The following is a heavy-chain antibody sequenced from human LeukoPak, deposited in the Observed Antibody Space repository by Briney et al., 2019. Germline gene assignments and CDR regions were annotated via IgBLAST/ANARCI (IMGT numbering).Heavy chain of an antibody. D-gene: IGHD1-14*01. CDR2: ISGYNGNT. J-gene: IGHJ4*02. Sequence: ASVKVSCKASGYTFTRYGITWVRQAPGQGLEWMGWISGYNGNTSYAEKFQGRVTLTAETSTSTAYMELRSLQSDDTAKYYCARVGGYNSAFYLFDYWGQGTLVTVSS. V-gene: IGHV1-18*01. CDR1: GYTFTRYG. CDR3: ARVGGYNSAFYLFDY.